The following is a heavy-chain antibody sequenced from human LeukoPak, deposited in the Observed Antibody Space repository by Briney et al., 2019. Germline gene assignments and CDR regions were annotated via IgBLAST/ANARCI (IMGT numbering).Heavy chain of an antibody. Sequence: SETLSLTCAVYGGSFSGYYWSWIRQPPGKGLEWIGEINHSGSTNYNPSLKSRVTISVDTSKNQFSLKLSSVTAADTAVYYCARHIEGFIAVAGFDYWGQGTLVTVSS. CDR3: ARHIEGFIAVAGFDY. J-gene: IGHJ4*02. CDR1: GGSFSGYY. D-gene: IGHD6-19*01. CDR2: INHSGST. V-gene: IGHV4-34*01.